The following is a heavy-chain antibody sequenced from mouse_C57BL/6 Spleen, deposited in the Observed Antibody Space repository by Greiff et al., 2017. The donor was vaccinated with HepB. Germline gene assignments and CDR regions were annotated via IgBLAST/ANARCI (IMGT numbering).Heavy chain of an antibody. J-gene: IGHJ4*01. D-gene: IGHD1-1*01. CDR2: IWSGGST. CDR3: ARKDYYGSRNYAMDY. Sequence: QVQLQQSGPGLVQPSQSLYITCTVSGFSLTSYGVHWVRQSPGKGLEWLGVIWSGGSTDYNAAFINRMSIGKDNSKAQVFFKMNRLQADDTAIYYCARKDYYGSRNYAMDYWGQGTSVTVSS. V-gene: IGHV2-2*01. CDR1: GFSLTSYG.